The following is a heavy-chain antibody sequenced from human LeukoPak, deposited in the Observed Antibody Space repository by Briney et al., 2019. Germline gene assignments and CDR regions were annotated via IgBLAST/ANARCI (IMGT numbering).Heavy chain of an antibody. D-gene: IGHD3-16*02. J-gene: IGHJ3*02. CDR1: LFTFSSYV. V-gene: IGHV3-23*01. Sequence: RGALRHSCAASLFTFSSYVLSWVRQALGGGVEWVSAISGSGGSTYYADSVKGRFTISRDNSKNTLYLQMNSLRAEDTAVYDCAKEEIMITFGGVIVGDASDIWGQGTMVTVSS. CDR2: ISGSGGST. CDR3: AKEEIMITFGGVIVGDASDI.